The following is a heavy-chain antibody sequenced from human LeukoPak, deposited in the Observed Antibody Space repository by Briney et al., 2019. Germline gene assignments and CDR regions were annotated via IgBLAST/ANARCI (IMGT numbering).Heavy chain of an antibody. D-gene: IGHD1-1*01. CDR1: GYTFTSYG. CDR3: ARVGDWNHLSDNWFDP. CDR2: ISAYNGNT. Sequence: ASVKVSCKASGYTFTSYGISWVRQAPGQGLEWMGWISAYNGNTNYAQKLQGRVTMTTDTSTSTAYMELRSLRSDDTAVYYCARVGDWNHLSDNWFDPWGQGTLVTVSS. V-gene: IGHV1-18*01. J-gene: IGHJ5*02.